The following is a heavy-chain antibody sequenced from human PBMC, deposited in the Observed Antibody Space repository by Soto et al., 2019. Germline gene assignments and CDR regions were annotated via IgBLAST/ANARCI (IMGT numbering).Heavy chain of an antibody. D-gene: IGHD2-2*01. CDR2: IFPGDSDT. J-gene: IGHJ4*01. Sequence: SLKISCKCCGYNSSNHWIGWVRQRPVKGMEWMGVIFPGDSDTRYSPSFQGQVTISADKSISTAYLHWSSLRASDTDMYYCARGYCTSISCYSPFNYWAQGNLVTV. CDR1: GYNSSNHW. V-gene: IGHV5-51*01. CDR3: ARGYCTSISCYSPFNY.